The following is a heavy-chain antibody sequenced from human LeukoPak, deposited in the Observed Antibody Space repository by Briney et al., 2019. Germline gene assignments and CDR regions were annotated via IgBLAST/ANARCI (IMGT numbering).Heavy chain of an antibody. V-gene: IGHV1-18*01. Sequence: ASLKVSCKASGDTFTSSSISWGRQAPGHGLEWMGWIRAYTGNTNYAQKLQGRVTMTTDTSTSTVYMELRSLRSDDTAVYYCARDNGGRRYADYWGQGTLVTVSS. J-gene: IGHJ4*02. CDR3: ARDNGGRRYADY. D-gene: IGHD2-15*01. CDR2: IRAYTGNT. CDR1: GDTFTSSS.